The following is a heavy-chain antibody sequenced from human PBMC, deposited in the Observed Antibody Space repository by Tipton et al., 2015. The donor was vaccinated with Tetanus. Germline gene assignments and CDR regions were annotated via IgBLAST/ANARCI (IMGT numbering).Heavy chain of an antibody. D-gene: IGHD2-15*01. CDR1: GGSVSSYY. V-gene: IGHV4-4*07. J-gene: IGHJ3*01. Sequence: TLSLTCTVSGGSVSSYYWTWFRQPPGKRLEWIGFVSSSGNSNYNPSLKSRVSMSMDTSRNQFSLELSSVTAADTAVYYCARVLRFSASGGWDDAFDLWGQGTLVTVSS. CDR3: ARVLRFSASGGWDDAFDL. CDR2: VSSSGNS.